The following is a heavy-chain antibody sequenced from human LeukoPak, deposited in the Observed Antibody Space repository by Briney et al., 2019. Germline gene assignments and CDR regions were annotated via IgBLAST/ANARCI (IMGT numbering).Heavy chain of an antibody. Sequence: ASVKVSCKVSGYTLTELSMHWVRQAPGKGLEWMGGFDPEDGETIYAQKFQGRVTMTEDTSTDTAYMELSSLRSEDTAVYYCATVGYSGSRGWFDPWGQGTPVTVSS. CDR1: GYTLTELS. CDR3: ATVGYSGSRGWFDP. J-gene: IGHJ5*02. D-gene: IGHD1-26*01. CDR2: FDPEDGET. V-gene: IGHV1-24*01.